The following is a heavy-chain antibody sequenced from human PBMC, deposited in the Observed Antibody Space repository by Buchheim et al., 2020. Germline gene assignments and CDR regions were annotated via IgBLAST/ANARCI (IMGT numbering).Heavy chain of an antibody. CDR2: IVGSGSTT. J-gene: IGHJ5*02. Sequence: EVQLVESGGHFVQPGGSLRLPCAASGFTFPSYAMIWVRQAPGKGLEWVSAIVGSGSTTSYADSVRGRFNISRDNSKDTLYLQMNSLRVEDTARYFCAKTLRGSYYYDATGYSSDSWGQGTL. V-gene: IGHV3-23*04. D-gene: IGHD3-22*01. CDR3: AKTLRGSYYYDATGYSSDS. CDR1: GFTFPSYA.